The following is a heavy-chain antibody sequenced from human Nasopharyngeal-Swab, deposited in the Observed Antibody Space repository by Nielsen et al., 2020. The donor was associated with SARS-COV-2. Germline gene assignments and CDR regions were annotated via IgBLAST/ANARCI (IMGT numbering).Heavy chain of an antibody. CDR2: IIPILGIA. CDR1: GGTFSSYA. CDR3: AVALYDYYYYGMDV. Sequence: SVKVSCKASGGTFSSYAISWVRQAPGQGLEWMGRIIPILGIANYAQKFQGRVTITADKSTSTAYMELSSLRSEDTVVYYCAVALYDYYYYGMDVWGQGTTVTVSS. D-gene: IGHD2-15*01. V-gene: IGHV1-69*04. J-gene: IGHJ6*02.